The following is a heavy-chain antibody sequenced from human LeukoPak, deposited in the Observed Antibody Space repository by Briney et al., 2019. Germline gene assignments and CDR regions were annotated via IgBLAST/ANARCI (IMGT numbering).Heavy chain of an antibody. CDR2: IYYSGST. CDR1: GGSIRSYY. CDR3: ARESVEYDFWSGANWFDP. V-gene: IGHV4-59*01. J-gene: IGHJ5*02. Sequence: PSETLSLTCTVSGGSIRSYYWSWIRQPPGKGLEWIGYIYYSGSTNYNPSLKSRVTTSVDTSKNQFSLKLSSVTAADTAVYYCARESVEYDFWSGANWFDPWGQGTLVTVSS. D-gene: IGHD3-3*01.